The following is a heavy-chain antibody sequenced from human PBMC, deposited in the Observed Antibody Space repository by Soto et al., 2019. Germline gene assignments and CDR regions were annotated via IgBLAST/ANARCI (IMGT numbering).Heavy chain of an antibody. CDR3: ARGSPVTYYDILTGYYKPPRAFDI. J-gene: IGHJ3*02. D-gene: IGHD3-9*01. Sequence: PGESLKISCKGSGYSFTSYWIGWVRQMPGKGLEWMGIIYPGDSDTRYSPSFQGQVTISADKSISTAYLQWSSLKASDTAMYYCARGSPVTYYDILTGYYKPPRAFDIWGQGTMVTVSS. CDR1: GYSFTSYW. V-gene: IGHV5-51*01. CDR2: IYPGDSDT.